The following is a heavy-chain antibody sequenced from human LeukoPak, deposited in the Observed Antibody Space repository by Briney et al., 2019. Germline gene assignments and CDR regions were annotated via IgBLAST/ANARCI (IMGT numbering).Heavy chain of an antibody. CDR3: AREGPTGEFLGDH. D-gene: IGHD1-1*01. CDR1: GYTLSNNG. J-gene: IGHJ4*02. CDR2: ISGNNGNT. Sequence: ASVKVSCKASGYTLSNNGISWVRQAPGQGLEWMGWISGNNGNTNYAQKLQGRVTMTTDTSTSTVYMELRSLRSDDTAVYYCAREGPTGEFLGDHWGQGTLVTVSS. V-gene: IGHV1-18*01.